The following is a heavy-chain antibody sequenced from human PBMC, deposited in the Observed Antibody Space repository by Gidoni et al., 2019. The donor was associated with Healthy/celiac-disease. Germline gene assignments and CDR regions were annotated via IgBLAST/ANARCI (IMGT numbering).Heavy chain of an antibody. Sequence: QVQLVRSGAEVKKPGSSVKVSCKASGGPFISYAISWVRQAPVQGIEWMGGIIPIFGTANYAKKCQGRVTITADEYTSTAYMELSSLRSEDTAVYYCANDILTGYDYYYYYGMDVWGQGTTVTVSS. J-gene: IGHJ6*02. CDR2: IIPIFGTA. CDR3: ANDILTGYDYYYYYGMDV. CDR1: GGPFISYA. D-gene: IGHD3-9*01. V-gene: IGHV1-69*01.